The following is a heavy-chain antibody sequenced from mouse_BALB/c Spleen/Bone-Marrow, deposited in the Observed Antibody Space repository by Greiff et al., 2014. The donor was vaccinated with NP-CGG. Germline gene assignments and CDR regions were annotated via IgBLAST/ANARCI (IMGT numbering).Heavy chain of an antibody. CDR2: LNPSNGHT. Sequence: LQESGAELLKPGTPVKLSCKASGYTFTRYWMHWVKQRPGQGLEWIGELNPSNGHTNYNGKFKNKATVTVDKSSSTAYMQLSSLTSEDSAVYYCARMITTRGFDYWGQGTTLTVSS. V-gene: IGHV1S81*02. D-gene: IGHD2-4*01. CDR3: ARMITTRGFDY. J-gene: IGHJ2*01. CDR1: GYTFTRYW.